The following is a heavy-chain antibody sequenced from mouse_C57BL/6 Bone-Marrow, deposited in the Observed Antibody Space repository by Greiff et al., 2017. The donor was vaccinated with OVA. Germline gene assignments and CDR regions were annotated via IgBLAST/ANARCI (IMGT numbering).Heavy chain of an antibody. V-gene: IGHV5-4*01. Sequence: EVKLVESGGGLVKPGGSLKLSCAASGFTFSSYAMSWVRQTPEKRLEWVATISDGGSYTYYPDNVKGRFTISRDNAKNNLYLQMSHLKSEDTAIYYCARDYYGLYAMDYWGQGTSVTVSS. CDR1: GFTFSSYA. D-gene: IGHD1-1*01. J-gene: IGHJ4*01. CDR2: ISDGGSYT. CDR3: ARDYYGLYAMDY.